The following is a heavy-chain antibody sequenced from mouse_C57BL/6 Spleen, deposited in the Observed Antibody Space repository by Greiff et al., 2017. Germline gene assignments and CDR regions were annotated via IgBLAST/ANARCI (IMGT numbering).Heavy chain of an antibody. D-gene: IGHD1-1*01. V-gene: IGHV1-42*01. CDR2: INPSSGST. J-gene: IGHJ2*01. CDR3: ARLGTTVLESYFDY. CDR1: GYSFTGYY. Sequence: VQLQQSGPELVKPGASVKISCKASGYSFTGYYMNWVKQSPGKSLEWIGEINPSSGSTTYNEKFKAKATLTVDKSSSTAYMQLSSLTSEDSAVYDCARLGTTVLESYFDYWGKGTTLTVSS.